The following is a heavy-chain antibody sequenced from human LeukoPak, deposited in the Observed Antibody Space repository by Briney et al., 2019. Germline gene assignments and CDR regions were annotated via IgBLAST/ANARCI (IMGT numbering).Heavy chain of an antibody. V-gene: IGHV1-18*01. CDR2: ISAYNGNT. J-gene: IGHJ4*02. CDR3: ARKGTGSSSPNYYFDY. CDR1: GYTFTSYG. D-gene: IGHD6-13*01. Sequence: ASVKVSCKASGYTFTSYGISWVRQAPGQGLEWMGWISAYNGNTDYAQKLQGRVTMTTDTSTSTAYMELRSLRSDDTAVYYCARKGTGSSSPNYYFDYWGQGTLVTVSS.